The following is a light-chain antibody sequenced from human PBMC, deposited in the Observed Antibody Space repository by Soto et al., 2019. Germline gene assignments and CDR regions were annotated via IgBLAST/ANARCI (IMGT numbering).Light chain of an antibody. CDR1: QSVSSN. CDR3: QQYNNWSRT. Sequence: EIVMTQSPATLSVSPGERATLSCRASQSVSSNLAWYQQKPGQAPRLLIYGASTRATGIPARFSGSGSGTEFTLTISSLLSEDFAVYYCQQYNNWSRTFGQGTKVDI. J-gene: IGKJ1*01. CDR2: GAS. V-gene: IGKV3-15*01.